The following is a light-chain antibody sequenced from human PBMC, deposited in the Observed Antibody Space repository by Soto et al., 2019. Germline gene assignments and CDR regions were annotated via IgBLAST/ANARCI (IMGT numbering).Light chain of an antibody. J-gene: IGKJ4*01. V-gene: IGKV3-20*01. CDR3: LQHDSSPLT. CDR1: QSLSSSY. Sequence: EIVLTQSPGTLSLSPGERATLSCRASQSLSSSYLAWYQQKPGQAPRDLIYGASSRATGIPDRFSGSGSGTEFTLTITSLEAEDVAIYYCLQHDSSPLTFGGGTRVEIK. CDR2: GAS.